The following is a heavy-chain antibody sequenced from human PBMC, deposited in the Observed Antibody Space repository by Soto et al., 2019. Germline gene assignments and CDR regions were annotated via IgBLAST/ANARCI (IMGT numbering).Heavy chain of an antibody. V-gene: IGHV1-8*01. D-gene: IGHD1-1*01. J-gene: IGHJ3*02. CDR2: MNPNSGNT. CDR1: GYTFTSYD. Sequence: ASLKVSCKASGYTFTSYDINWVRQATGQGLEWMGWMNPNSGNTGYAQKFQGRVTMTRNTSISTAYTELSSLRSEDTAVYYCARVLGLGTGAFDIWGQGTMGTVSS. CDR3: ARVLGLGTGAFDI.